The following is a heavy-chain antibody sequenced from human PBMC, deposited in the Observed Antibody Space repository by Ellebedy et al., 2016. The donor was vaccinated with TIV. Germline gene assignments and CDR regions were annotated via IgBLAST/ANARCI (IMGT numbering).Heavy chain of an antibody. J-gene: IGHJ4*02. D-gene: IGHD2-15*01. CDR2: IYHSGST. CDR3: ARGRLEGYSLRGGYYFDY. V-gene: IGHV4-38-2*02. Sequence: SETLSLXXTVSGYSISSGYYWGWIRQPPGKGLEWIGSIYHSGSTYYNPSLKSRVTISVDTSKNQFSLKLSSVTAADTAVYYCARGRLEGYSLRGGYYFDYWGQGTLVTVSS. CDR1: GYSISSGYY.